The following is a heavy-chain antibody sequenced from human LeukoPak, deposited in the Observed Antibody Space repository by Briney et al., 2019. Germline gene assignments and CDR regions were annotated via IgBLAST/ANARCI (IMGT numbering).Heavy chain of an antibody. Sequence: SETLSLTCTVSDGSISSSSYFWGWIRQPPGKGLEWIGTIYYTGSTYYTPSLKSRVTISIDTSNNQFSLILSSVTAADTAVYYCARQTRRVGGNSALGWLDPWGKGTTVTVSS. CDR2: IYYTGST. J-gene: IGHJ6*04. D-gene: IGHD2/OR15-2a*01. CDR1: DGSISSSSYF. CDR3: ARQTRRVGGNSALGWLDP. V-gene: IGHV4-39*01.